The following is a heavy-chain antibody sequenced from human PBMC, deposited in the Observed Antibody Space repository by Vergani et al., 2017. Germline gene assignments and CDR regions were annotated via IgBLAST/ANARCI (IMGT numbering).Heavy chain of an antibody. J-gene: IGHJ5*02. CDR2: IYYSGST. V-gene: IGHV4-31*03. Sequence: QVQLQESGPGLVKPSQTLSLTCTVSGGSISSGGYYWSWIRQHPGKGLEWIGYIYYSGSTYYNPSLKSRFTISGDTSKNQFSLKLNSVTAADTAVYYCGRVADFYGLGSRLLDLWGQGILVTVSS. CDR1: GGSISSGGYY. CDR3: GRVADFYGLGSRLLDL. D-gene: IGHD3-10*01.